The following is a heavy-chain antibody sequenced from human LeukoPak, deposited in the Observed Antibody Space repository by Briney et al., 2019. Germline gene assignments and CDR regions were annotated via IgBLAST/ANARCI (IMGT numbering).Heavy chain of an antibody. CDR1: GFTFDDYA. CDR2: ISWNSGSI. CDR3: AKDASPFIAAAVTGGFDY. V-gene: IGHV3-9*01. J-gene: IGHJ4*02. Sequence: PGRSLRLSCAASGFTFDDYAMHWVRQAPGKGLESVSGISWNSGSIGYADSVKGRFTISRDNAKNSLYLQMNSLRAEDTALYYCAKDASPFIAAAVTGGFDYWGQGTLVTVSS. D-gene: IGHD6-13*01.